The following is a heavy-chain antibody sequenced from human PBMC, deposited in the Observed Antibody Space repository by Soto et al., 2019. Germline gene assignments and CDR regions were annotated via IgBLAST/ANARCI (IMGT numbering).Heavy chain of an antibody. D-gene: IGHD4-17*01. CDR1: GFTFSSYA. Sequence: EVPLLESGGGLVQPGGSLRLSCAASGFTFSSYAMSWVRQAPGKGLEWVSAISGSGGSTYYADSVKGRFTISRDNSKNTLYLQMNSLSAEDTAVYYCASMTVTALHYFDYWGQGTLVTVSS. CDR2: ISGSGGST. J-gene: IGHJ4*02. CDR3: ASMTVTALHYFDY. V-gene: IGHV3-23*01.